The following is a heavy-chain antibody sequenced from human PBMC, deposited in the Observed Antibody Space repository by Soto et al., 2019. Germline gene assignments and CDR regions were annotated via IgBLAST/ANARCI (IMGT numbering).Heavy chain of an antibody. J-gene: IGHJ3*02. CDR2: ISGSGITT. Sequence: EVQLLESGGGLVQPGGSLRLSCAASGFTFSSYAMTWVRQAPGKGLEWVSAISGSGITTYYAASVKGRFTISRDNPKNPLYLQTNSLRAEDTAVYYCAKDRAYSYGYDAFDIWGQGTMVTVSS. CDR3: AKDRAYSYGYDAFDI. V-gene: IGHV3-23*01. D-gene: IGHD5-18*01. CDR1: GFTFSSYA.